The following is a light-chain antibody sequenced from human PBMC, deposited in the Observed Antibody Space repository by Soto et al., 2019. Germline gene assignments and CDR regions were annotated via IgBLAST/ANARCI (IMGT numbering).Light chain of an antibody. Sequence: QSVLTQPPSVSAAPGQKVTISCSGSSFNIGNNYVSWYQQFPGTAPKLLIYENNKRPSGIPDRFSGSKSGTSATLGITGLQTGDEADYYCGTWDSSLSARVFGGGTKLTVL. J-gene: IGLJ3*02. CDR1: SFNIGNNY. CDR2: ENN. CDR3: GTWDSSLSARV. V-gene: IGLV1-51*02.